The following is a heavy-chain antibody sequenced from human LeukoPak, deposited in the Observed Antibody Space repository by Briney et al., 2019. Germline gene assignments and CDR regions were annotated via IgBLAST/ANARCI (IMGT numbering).Heavy chain of an antibody. CDR3: ARYDYGDYVMFGWFDP. CDR2: INPNSGGT. J-gene: IGHJ5*02. Sequence: GASVKVSCKASGYTFTGYYMHWVRQAPGQGLEWMGWINPNSGGTNYAQKFQGRVTMTRDTSISTAYMELSRLRSDDTAVYYCARYDYGDYVMFGWFDPWGQGTLVTVSS. CDR1: GYTFTGYY. V-gene: IGHV1-2*02. D-gene: IGHD4-17*01.